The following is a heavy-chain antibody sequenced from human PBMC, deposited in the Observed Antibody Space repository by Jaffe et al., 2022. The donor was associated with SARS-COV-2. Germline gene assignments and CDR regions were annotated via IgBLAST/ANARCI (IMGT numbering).Heavy chain of an antibody. D-gene: IGHD3-9*01. Sequence: EVQLVESGGGLVKPGGSLRLSCAASGFTFSNAWMSWVRQAPGKGLEWVGRIKSKTDGGTTDYAAPVKGRFTISRDDSKNTLYLQMNSLKTEDTAVYYCTTAIRYFDWLFYWGQGTLVTVSS. CDR2: IKSKTDGGTT. CDR3: TTAIRYFDWLFY. V-gene: IGHV3-15*01. CDR1: GFTFSNAW. J-gene: IGHJ4*02.